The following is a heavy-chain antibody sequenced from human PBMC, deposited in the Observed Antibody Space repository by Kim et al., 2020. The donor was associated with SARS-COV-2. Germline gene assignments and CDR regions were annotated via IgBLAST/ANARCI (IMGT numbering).Heavy chain of an antibody. V-gene: IGHV3-15*01. J-gene: IGHJ4*02. D-gene: IGHD6-13*01. CDR2: IKSKTDGGTT. CDR3: TTCIAAAGMLEESSGYDY. CDR1: GFTFSNAW. Sequence: GGSLRLSCAASGFTFSNAWMSWVRQAPGKGLEWVGRIKSKTDGGTTDYAAPVKGRFTISRDDSKNTLYLQMNSLKTEDTAVYYCTTCIAAAGMLEESSGYDYWGQGTLVTVSS.